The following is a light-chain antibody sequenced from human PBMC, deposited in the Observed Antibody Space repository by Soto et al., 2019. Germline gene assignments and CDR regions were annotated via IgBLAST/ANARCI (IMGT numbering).Light chain of an antibody. CDR3: QQRSILLT. CDR1: QSVSSY. V-gene: IGKV3-11*01. J-gene: IGKJ3*01. Sequence: EIVLTQSPATLSLSPGERATLSCRASQSVSSYLSWYQQKPGQAPRLLIYDASNRATGIPARFSGSASGTDFPLTISSLELEDFAVYYCQQRSILLTFGPGTKVDIK. CDR2: DAS.